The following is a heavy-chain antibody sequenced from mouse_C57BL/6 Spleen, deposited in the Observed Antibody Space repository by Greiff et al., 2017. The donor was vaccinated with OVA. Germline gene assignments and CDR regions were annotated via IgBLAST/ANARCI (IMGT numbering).Heavy chain of an antibody. V-gene: IGHV3-6*01. CDR1: GYSITSGYY. CDR3: ARGNPTDY. CDR2: ISYDGSN. D-gene: IGHD6-1*01. J-gene: IGHJ2*01. Sequence: DVKLQESGPGLVKPSQSLSLTCSVTGYSITSGYYWNWIRQFPGNKLEWMGYISYDGSNNYNPSLKNRISITRDTSKNQFFLKLNSVTTEDTATYYCARGNPTDYWGQGTTLTVSS.